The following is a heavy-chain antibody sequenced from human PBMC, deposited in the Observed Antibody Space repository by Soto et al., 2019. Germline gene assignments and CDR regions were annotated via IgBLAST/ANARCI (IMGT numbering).Heavy chain of an antibody. J-gene: IGHJ5*02. CDR1: GGPFSRYA. Sequence: QVQLVQSGAEVKQPGSSVKVSCKASGGPFSRYAFTWVRQAPGQGLEWMGGIAPFSATADYAPKFQGRVTITADESTSTAYLELSRLASEDTAVYFCATSRGAPTWFAPWGQGTLVIVSS. V-gene: IGHV1-69*12. CDR3: ATSRGAPTWFAP. CDR2: IAPFSATA. D-gene: IGHD1-26*01.